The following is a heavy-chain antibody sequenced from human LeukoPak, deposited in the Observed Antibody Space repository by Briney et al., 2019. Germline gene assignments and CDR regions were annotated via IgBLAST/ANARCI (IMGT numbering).Heavy chain of an antibody. Sequence: GGSLRLSCAASGFSFSIYWMSWVRQAPGKGLEWVANIKQDGSEKYYVDSVKGRFTISRDNAKNSLSLQMNSLRAEDTAVYYCARVDSWSGYFIDYWGQGTLVTVSS. CDR1: GFSFSIYW. CDR2: IKQDGSEK. J-gene: IGHJ4*02. D-gene: IGHD3-3*01. V-gene: IGHV3-7*01. CDR3: ARVDSWSGYFIDY.